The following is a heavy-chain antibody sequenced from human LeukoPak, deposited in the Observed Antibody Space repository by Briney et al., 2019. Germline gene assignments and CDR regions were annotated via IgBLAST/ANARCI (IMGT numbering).Heavy chain of an antibody. D-gene: IGHD1-1*01. CDR2: ITGISDI. CDR1: GFTFSDYS. V-gene: IGHV3-69-1*02. CDR3: ARAIRL. Sequence: GGSLRLSCTASGFTFSDYSVNWVRQAPGKGLEWVSCITGISDIYYAHTVKGRFTISRDNAKNSVYLQSISLRAADTAIYYCARAIRLWGRGTLVTVPS. J-gene: IGHJ4*02.